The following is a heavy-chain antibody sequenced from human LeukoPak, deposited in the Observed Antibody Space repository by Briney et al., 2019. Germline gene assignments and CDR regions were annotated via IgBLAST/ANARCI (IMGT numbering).Heavy chain of an antibody. D-gene: IGHD2-2*01. J-gene: IGHJ5*02. CDR3: ARELQYQLLWVYNWFDP. V-gene: IGHV3-74*01. CDR2: INSDGSIT. Sequence: GGSLRLSCAASGFTFSSYWMHWVRQAPGKGLVWVSRINSDGSITSYADSVKGRFTISRDNAKNSLYLQMNSLRAEDTAVYYCARELQYQLLWVYNWFDPWGQGTLVTVSS. CDR1: GFTFSSYW.